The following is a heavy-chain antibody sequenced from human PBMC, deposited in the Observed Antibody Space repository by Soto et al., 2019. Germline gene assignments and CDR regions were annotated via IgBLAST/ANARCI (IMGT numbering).Heavy chain of an antibody. CDR1: GFTFSSYA. Sequence: HPVGSLRLSCAASGFTFSSYAMSLVRQAPGKGLEWVSAISGSGGSTYYADSVKGRFTISRDNSKNTLYLQMNSLRAEDTAVYYCAKAKIQLLGYFDYWGQGTLVTVSS. CDR2: ISGSGGST. D-gene: IGHD5-18*01. CDR3: AKAKIQLLGYFDY. J-gene: IGHJ4*02. V-gene: IGHV3-23*01.